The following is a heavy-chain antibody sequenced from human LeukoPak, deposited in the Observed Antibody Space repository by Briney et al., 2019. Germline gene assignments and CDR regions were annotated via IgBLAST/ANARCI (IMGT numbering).Heavy chain of an antibody. V-gene: IGHV3-53*01. J-gene: IGHJ4*02. Sequence: PGGSLRLSCAASGFTVSSNYMSWARQAPGKGLEWVSVIYSGGSTYYADSVKGRFTISRDNSKSTLYIQMNSLRAEDTAVYYCARDLAWGAFDYWGQGTLVTVSS. CDR1: GFTVSSNY. CDR3: ARDLAWGAFDY. D-gene: IGHD7-27*01. CDR2: IYSGGST.